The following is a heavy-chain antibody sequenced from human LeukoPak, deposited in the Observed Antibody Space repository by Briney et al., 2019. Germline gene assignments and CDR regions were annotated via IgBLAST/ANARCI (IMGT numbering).Heavy chain of an antibody. Sequence: RESGPALVKPTQTLTLTCTFSGFSLNTGGMRIGWIRQSPGKPLEWLARIDWDDDKFYSTSLKTRLTISKNTSKNQMVLTMTNMDPEDTATYYCVQIHYYDSTGYYFDNWGQGSLATVSS. J-gene: IGHJ4*02. V-gene: IGHV2-70*04. CDR1: GFSLNTGGMR. CDR3: VQIHYYDSTGYYFDN. D-gene: IGHD3-22*01. CDR2: IDWDDDK.